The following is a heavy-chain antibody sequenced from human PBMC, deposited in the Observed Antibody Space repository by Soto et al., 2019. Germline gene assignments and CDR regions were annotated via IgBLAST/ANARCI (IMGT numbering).Heavy chain of an antibody. V-gene: IGHV3-30*18. D-gene: IGHD1-26*01. CDR3: TKEYIVGTTWGYFES. CDR2: ISYDGSNE. CDR1: GFIFSTYG. Sequence: VQLVESGGGAVQPGGSLRLSCEASGFIFSTYGMHWVRQAPGKGLEWVAHISYDGSNEHYADSVKGRFTVSRDNAKNTLSLQLTSLRSEDTAVYYCTKEYIVGTTWGYFESWGQGTLVTVSS. J-gene: IGHJ4*02.